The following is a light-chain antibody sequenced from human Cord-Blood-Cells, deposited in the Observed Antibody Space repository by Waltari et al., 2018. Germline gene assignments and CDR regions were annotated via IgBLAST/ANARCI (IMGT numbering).Light chain of an antibody. CDR3: CSYAGSYTFYVV. CDR1: RSAVGGHNH. Sequence: QSALTQPRSVSGSPGQSVTIPCTGTRSAVGGHNHVSWYQQHPGKAPKLMSYDVSKRPSGVPDRFAGSKSGNTASLTISGLQAEDEADYYCCSYAGSYTFYVVFGGGTKLTVL. J-gene: IGLJ2*01. CDR2: DVS. V-gene: IGLV2-11*01.